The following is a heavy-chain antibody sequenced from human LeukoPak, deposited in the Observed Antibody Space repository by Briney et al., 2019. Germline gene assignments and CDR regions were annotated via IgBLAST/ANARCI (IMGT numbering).Heavy chain of an antibody. V-gene: IGHV3-7*04. CDR2: IKQDGSEK. J-gene: IGHJ4*02. CDR3: ARVGPSLIVGARRLDY. Sequence: GGSLRLSCAASGFTFSRLAMTWVRQAPGKGLEWVANIKQDGSEKYYVDSVKGRFTISRDNAKNSLYLQMNSLRAEDTAVYYCARVGPSLIVGARRLDYWGQGTLVTVSS. D-gene: IGHD1-26*01. CDR1: GFTFSRLA.